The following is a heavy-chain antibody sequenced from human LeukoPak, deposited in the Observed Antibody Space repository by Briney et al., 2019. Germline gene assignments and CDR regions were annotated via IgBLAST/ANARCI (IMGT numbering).Heavy chain of an antibody. J-gene: IGHJ4*02. CDR3: ARSSPSYHFDY. CDR1: GFTFSSYW. Sequence: PGGSLRLSCAASGFTFSSYWMHWVRQAPGKGLVWVSRINSDGSSTSYADSVKGRFTISRGNAKNTLYLQMNSLRAEDTAVYYCARSSPSYHFDYWGQGTLVTVSS. V-gene: IGHV3-74*01. D-gene: IGHD1-26*01. CDR2: INSDGSST.